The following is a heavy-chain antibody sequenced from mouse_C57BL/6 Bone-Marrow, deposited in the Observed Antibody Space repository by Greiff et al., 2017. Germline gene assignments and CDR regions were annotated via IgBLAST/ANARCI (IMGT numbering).Heavy chain of an antibody. CDR3: ARHRNYYGSSPWFAY. CDR1: EYEFPSHD. J-gene: IGHJ3*01. V-gene: IGHV5-2*01. D-gene: IGHD1-1*01. CDR2: INSDGGST. Sequence: EVQRVESGGGLVQPGESLKLSCESNEYEFPSHDMSWVRKTPEKRLELVAAINSDGGSTYYPDTMERRFIISRDNTKKTLYLQMSSLRSEDTALYYCARHRNYYGSSPWFAYWGQGTLVTVSA.